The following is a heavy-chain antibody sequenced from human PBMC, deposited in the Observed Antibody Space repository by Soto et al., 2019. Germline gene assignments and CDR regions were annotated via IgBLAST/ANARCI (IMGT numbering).Heavy chain of an antibody. V-gene: IGHV3-23*01. J-gene: IGHJ4*02. CDR3: AKDKKYSGSPVIDY. CDR1: GFTFSSYA. Sequence: GGSLRLSCAASGFTFSSYAMSWVRQAPGKGLEWVSAISGSGGSTYYADSVKGRFTISRDNSKDTLYLQMNSLRAEDTAVYYCAKDKKYSGSPVIDYWGQGTLVTVSS. D-gene: IGHD1-26*01. CDR2: ISGSGGST.